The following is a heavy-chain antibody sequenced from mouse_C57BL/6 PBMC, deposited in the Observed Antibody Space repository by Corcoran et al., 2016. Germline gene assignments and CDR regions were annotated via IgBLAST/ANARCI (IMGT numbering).Heavy chain of an antibody. CDR1: GYTFTDYY. V-gene: IGHV1-26*01. D-gene: IGHD1-1*01. CDR3: AKGRYYYGSSFAY. Sequence: EVQLQQSGPERVKPGASVKISCKASGYTFTDYYMNWVKQSHGKSLEWIGDINPNNGGTSYNQKFKGKATLTVDKSSSTAYMELRSLTSEDSAVYYCAKGRYYYGSSFAYWGQGTLVTVSA. CDR2: INPNNGGT. J-gene: IGHJ3*01.